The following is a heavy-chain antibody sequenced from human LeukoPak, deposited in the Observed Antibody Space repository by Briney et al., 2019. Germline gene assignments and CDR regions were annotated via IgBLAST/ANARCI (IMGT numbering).Heavy chain of an antibody. V-gene: IGHV3-30-3*01. CDR2: ISYDGSNK. J-gene: IGHJ6*02. Sequence: GGSLRLSCAASGFTFSSYAMHWVRQAPGKGLEWVAVISYDGSNKYYADSVKGRFTISRDNSKNTLYLQMNSLRAEDTAVYYYARDIRSSSGWYFSYYYGMDVWGQGTTVTVSS. CDR1: GFTFSSYA. D-gene: IGHD6-19*01. CDR3: ARDIRSSSGWYFSYYYGMDV.